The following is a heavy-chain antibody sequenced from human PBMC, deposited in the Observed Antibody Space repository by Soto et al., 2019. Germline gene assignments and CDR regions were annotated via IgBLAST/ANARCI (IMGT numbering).Heavy chain of an antibody. Sequence: DVQLVESGGGLIQPGGSLRLSCGASGFTVSSNYMNWVRQAPGKGLEWVSIIYSGGSTYYADSVKGRFTISRDNSKNTLYLQMNRLRADDTAVYYCARDPSKEFGMDVWGQGTTVTVSS. D-gene: IGHD3-10*01. J-gene: IGHJ6*02. CDR3: ARDPSKEFGMDV. V-gene: IGHV3-53*01. CDR1: GFTVSSNY. CDR2: IYSGGST.